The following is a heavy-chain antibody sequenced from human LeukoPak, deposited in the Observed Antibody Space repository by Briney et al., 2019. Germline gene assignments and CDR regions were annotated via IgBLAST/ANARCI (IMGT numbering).Heavy chain of an antibody. CDR2: ISDGGGGT. D-gene: IGHD3-10*01. CDR1: GFTFSNYA. Sequence: GGSLGLSCVASGFTFSNYAMSWVRQAPGKGLEWVSSISDGGGGTYYADSVKGRFTISRDNSKNTLYLLMNSLRAEDTAIYYCANRGKYYFDYWSQGTLVTVSS. CDR3: ANRGKYYFDY. J-gene: IGHJ4*02. V-gene: IGHV3-23*01.